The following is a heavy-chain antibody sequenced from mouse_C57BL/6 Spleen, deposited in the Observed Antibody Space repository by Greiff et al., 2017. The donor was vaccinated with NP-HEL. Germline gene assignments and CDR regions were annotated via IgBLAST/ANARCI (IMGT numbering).Heavy chain of an antibody. Sequence: QVQLQQSGAELAKPGASVKLSCKASGYTFTSYWMHWVKQRPGQGLEWIGYINPSSGYTKYNQKFKDKATLTADKSSSTAYMQLSSLTYEDSAVYYCAPKRGVYSNYEGDYYAMDYWGQGTSVTVSS. D-gene: IGHD2-5*01. J-gene: IGHJ4*01. CDR3: APKRGVYSNYEGDYYAMDY. CDR2: INPSSGYT. V-gene: IGHV1-7*01. CDR1: GYTFTSYW.